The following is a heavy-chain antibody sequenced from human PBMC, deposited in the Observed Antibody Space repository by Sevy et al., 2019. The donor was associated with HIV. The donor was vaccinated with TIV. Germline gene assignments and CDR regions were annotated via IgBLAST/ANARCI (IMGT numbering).Heavy chain of an antibody. CDR2: FDPQDGET. J-gene: IGHJ5*02. Sequence: ASVKVSCKVSGYTLTKLSIHWVRQAPGKGLEWMGDFDPQDGETIYAERFQGRLTMTVDTSTDTAYMELSSLTSEDTDVYYCATVGLRYYSGASSYQGDWFDPWGQGTLVTVSS. CDR3: ATVGLRYYSGASSYQGDWFDP. CDR1: GYTLTKLS. V-gene: IGHV1-24*01. D-gene: IGHD2-15*01.